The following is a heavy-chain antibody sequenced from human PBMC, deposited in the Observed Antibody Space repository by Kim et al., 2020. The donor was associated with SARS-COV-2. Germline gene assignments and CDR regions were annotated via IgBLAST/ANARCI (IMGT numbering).Heavy chain of an antibody. D-gene: IGHD3-10*01. CDR1: GDRFSSYA. Sequence: SVKVSCKASGDRFSSYAISWVRQAPGQGLEWMGGIIPIFASPNYAQKFQGRVTITADESTTIVYMELSSLKSEDTAIYYCARASYFGSGNAYYYPMDVWGRGTTVTVSS. J-gene: IGHJ6*02. CDR3: ARASYFGSGNAYYYPMDV. V-gene: IGHV1-69*13. CDR2: IIPIFASP.